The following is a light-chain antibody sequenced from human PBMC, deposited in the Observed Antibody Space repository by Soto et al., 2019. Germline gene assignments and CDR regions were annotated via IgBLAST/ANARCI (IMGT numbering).Light chain of an antibody. V-gene: IGLV2-14*01. J-gene: IGLJ3*02. CDR3: SSYTSSSTLWV. CDR1: SSDVGDYKY. Sequence: QPVLTQPASVSGSPGQSITISCTGTSSDVGDYKYVSWYQQHPGKAPKLMIYDVSNRPSGVSNRFSGSKSGNTASLTISGLQAEDEADYYCSSYTSSSTLWVFGGGTKLTVL. CDR2: DVS.